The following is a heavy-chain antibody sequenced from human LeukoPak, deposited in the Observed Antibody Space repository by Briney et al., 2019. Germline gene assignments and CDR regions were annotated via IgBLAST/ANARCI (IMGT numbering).Heavy chain of an antibody. V-gene: IGHV3-23*01. Sequence: SGGSLRLSCAASGFTFSSYAMSWVRQAPGKRLEWVSAISGSGGSTYYADSVKGRFTISRDNSKNTLYLQMNSLRAEDTAVYYCAKDRARILWPRTEYLQHWGQGTLVTVSS. CDR2: ISGSGGST. CDR1: GFTFSSYA. D-gene: IGHD2-21*01. J-gene: IGHJ1*01. CDR3: AKDRARILWPRTEYLQH.